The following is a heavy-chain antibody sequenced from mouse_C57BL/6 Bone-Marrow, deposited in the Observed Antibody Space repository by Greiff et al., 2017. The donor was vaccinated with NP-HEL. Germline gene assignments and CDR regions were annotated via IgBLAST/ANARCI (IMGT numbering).Heavy chain of an antibody. V-gene: IGHV5-16*01. CDR2: INYDGSST. J-gene: IGHJ2*01. Sequence: EVKVVESEGGLVQPGSSMKLSCTASGFTFSDYYMAWVRQVPEKGLEWVANINYDGSSTYYLDSLKSRFIISRDNAKNILYLQMSSLKSEDTATYYCARDALTGGGYYFDYWGQGTTLTVSS. CDR3: ARDALTGGGYYFDY. D-gene: IGHD4-1*01. CDR1: GFTFSDYY.